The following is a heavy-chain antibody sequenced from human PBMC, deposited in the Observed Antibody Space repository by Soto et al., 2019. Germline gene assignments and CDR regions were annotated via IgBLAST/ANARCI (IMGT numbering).Heavy chain of an antibody. D-gene: IGHD5-18*01. CDR2: IDYSGNT. CDR3: ASLADGGYSYGPFDY. Sequence: TSETLSLTCTVSGASISSSGYYWGWIRQPPGKGLEWIGNIDYSGNTYYNPSLKSRVTISVDTSKNQFSLKLSSVTAADTAVYYCASLADGGYSYGPFDYWGQGTLVTVSS. J-gene: IGHJ4*02. V-gene: IGHV4-39*07. CDR1: GASISSSGYY.